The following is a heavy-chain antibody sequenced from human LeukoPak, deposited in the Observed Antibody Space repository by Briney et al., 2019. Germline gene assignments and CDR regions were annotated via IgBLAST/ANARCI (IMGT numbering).Heavy chain of an antibody. V-gene: IGHV4-59*08. CDR1: GGSISSYY. D-gene: IGHD3-10*01. CDR3: ARHKAMVRGVRGFDY. CDR2: IYYSGST. Sequence: SETLSLTCTVSGGSISSYYWSWIRQPPGKGLEWIGYIYYSGSTNYNPSLKSRVTISVDTSKNQFFLKLSSATAADTAVYYCARHKAMVRGVRGFDYWGQGTLVTVSS. J-gene: IGHJ4*02.